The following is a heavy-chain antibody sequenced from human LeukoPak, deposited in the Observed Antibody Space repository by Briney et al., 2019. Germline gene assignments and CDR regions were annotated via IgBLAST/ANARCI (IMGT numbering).Heavy chain of an antibody. CDR2: TYYRSKCYT. J-gene: IGHJ4*02. CDR1: LDSVSSNTAG. V-gene: IGHV6-1*01. CDR3: ARGGAIRISGLTPFDF. D-gene: IGHD1-20*01. Sequence: SQTLSLTCGISLDSVSSNTAGSDSIRQSPSRCLEWLGRTYYRSKCYTDYSVSVESRITFNTDTSKTQLYLQLNSVTPEDTATYYCARGGAIRISGLTPFDFWGQGTLVTVSS.